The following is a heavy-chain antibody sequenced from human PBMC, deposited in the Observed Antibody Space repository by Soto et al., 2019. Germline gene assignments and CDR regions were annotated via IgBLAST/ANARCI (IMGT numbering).Heavy chain of an antibody. V-gene: IGHV1-69*13. Sequence: GASVKVSCKASGGTFSSYAISWVRQAPGQGLEWMGGIIPIFGTANYAQKFQGRVTITADESTSTAYMELSSLRSEDTAVYYCARGQYPPTRVAYGTYYFDYWGQGTLVTVSS. CDR3: ARGQYPPTRVAYGTYYFDY. CDR1: GGTFSSYA. CDR2: IIPIFGTA. J-gene: IGHJ4*02. D-gene: IGHD3-10*01.